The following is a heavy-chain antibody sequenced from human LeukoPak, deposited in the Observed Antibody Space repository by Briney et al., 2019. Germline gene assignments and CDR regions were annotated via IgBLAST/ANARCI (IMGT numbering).Heavy chain of an antibody. D-gene: IGHD5-18*01. Sequence: PGGSLRLSCAASGFTFSSYGMHWVRQAPGKGLEWVAFIRYDGSNKYYADSVKGRFTISRDNSKNTLYLQMNSLRAEDTAVYYCAKLRIQLWLQWDDYWGQGTLVTVSS. V-gene: IGHV3-30*02. J-gene: IGHJ4*02. CDR1: GFTFSSYG. CDR2: IRYDGSNK. CDR3: AKLRIQLWLQWDDY.